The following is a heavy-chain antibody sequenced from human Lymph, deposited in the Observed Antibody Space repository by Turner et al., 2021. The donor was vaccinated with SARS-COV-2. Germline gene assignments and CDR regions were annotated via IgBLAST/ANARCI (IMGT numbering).Heavy chain of an antibody. CDR3: ARPRVLEAILRGIDAFDI. D-gene: IGHD3-10*01. J-gene: IGHJ4*02. CDR2: INSDGSNT. Sequence: QVHLVQPVADVKKLVASVRVLCNACGSTFIGYYMHWVRQAPGQGLEWMGGINSDGSNTNYAQSVQGRFTMTRDTSISTAYMEMSRLRADDTAVYYCARPRVLEAILRGIDAFDIWGQGTLVTVSS. V-gene: IGHV1-2*02. CDR1: GSTFIGYY.